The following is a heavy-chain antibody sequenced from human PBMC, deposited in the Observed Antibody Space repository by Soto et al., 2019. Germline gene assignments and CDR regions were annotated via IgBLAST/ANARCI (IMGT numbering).Heavy chain of an antibody. CDR1: GFTFSSYS. CDR2: ISSSSSTI. D-gene: IGHD5-12*01. J-gene: IGHJ4*02. CDR3: ARDADSGYDRFDY. V-gene: IGHV3-48*02. Sequence: GGSLRLSCAASGFTFSSYSMSWVRQAPGKGLEWVSYISSSSSTIYDADSVKGRFTISRDNAKNSLYLQMNSLRDEDTAVYYCARDADSGYDRFDYWGQGTLVTVSS.